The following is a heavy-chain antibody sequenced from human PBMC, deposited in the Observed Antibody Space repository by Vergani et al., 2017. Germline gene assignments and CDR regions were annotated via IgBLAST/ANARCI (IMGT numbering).Heavy chain of an antibody. Sequence: EVQLEESGGGLVLPGRSLRLSCVASGFTSAGYAMHWVRQAPGKGLEWVSGISWNSNSIGYADSVKGRFTISRDNAKNSLYLQMNRLRAEDTALYYCAKDLGTSSGGGGFDPWGQGTLLIVAS. D-gene: IGHD1-1*01. J-gene: IGHJ5*02. CDR2: ISWNSNSI. CDR3: AKDLGTSSGGGGFDP. V-gene: IGHV3-9*02. CDR1: GFTSAGYA.